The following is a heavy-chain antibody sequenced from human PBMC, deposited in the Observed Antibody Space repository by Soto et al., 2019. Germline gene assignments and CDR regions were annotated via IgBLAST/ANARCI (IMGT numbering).Heavy chain of an antibody. V-gene: IGHV3-23*01. CDR1: GFTLSSYA. Sequence: GSLRLSCAASGFTLSSYAMSWVSQAPGKGLEWVSRFSGPGGYTYYADSGKGRFTISRDDYKNPLFLHMNSLRAADTAVYYCARGQRAIITYGPCDPWRKGTLVAVAS. D-gene: IGHD3-10*01. J-gene: IGHJ5*02. CDR3: ARGQRAIITYGPCDP. CDR2: FSGPGGYT.